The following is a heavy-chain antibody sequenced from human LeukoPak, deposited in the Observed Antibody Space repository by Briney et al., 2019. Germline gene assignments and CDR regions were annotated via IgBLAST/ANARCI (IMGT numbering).Heavy chain of an antibody. CDR1: GYTFTGYY. D-gene: IGHD3-3*01. CDR2: INPNSGGT. CDR3: ASDPMYYDFWSGYRP. Sequence: ASVKVSCKASGYTFTGYYMHWVRQAPGQGLEWMGWINPNSGGTNYAQKFQGRVTMTRDTSISTAYMELSRLRSDDTAVYYCASDPMYYDFWSGYRPWGQGTLVTVSS. J-gene: IGHJ5*02. V-gene: IGHV1-2*02.